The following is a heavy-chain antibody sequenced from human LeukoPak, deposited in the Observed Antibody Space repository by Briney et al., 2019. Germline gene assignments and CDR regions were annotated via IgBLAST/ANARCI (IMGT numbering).Heavy chain of an antibody. CDR3: ARGRWHPSVRVDH. CDR1: GGSFSGYF. V-gene: IGHV4-34*01. Sequence: SETLSLTCVGYGGSFSGYFWSWIRQPPGKGLEWIGEINHSGRTNYNPSPKSRVTISVDTSKNQFSLKVKSMTAADTAVYYCARGRWHPSVRVDHWGQGTLVTVSS. J-gene: IGHJ4*02. CDR2: INHSGRT. D-gene: IGHD6-13*01.